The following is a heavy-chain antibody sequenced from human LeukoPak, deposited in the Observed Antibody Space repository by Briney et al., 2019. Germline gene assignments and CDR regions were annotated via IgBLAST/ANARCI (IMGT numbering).Heavy chain of an antibody. CDR2: VYYSGST. CDR1: GGSISSYY. D-gene: IGHD3-22*01. J-gene: IGHJ4*02. Sequence: SETLSLTCTVSGGSISSYYWSWIRQPPGQGLEWIGYVYYSGSTNYNPSLESRVTMSVDTSKNQFSLKLSSVIAADTAVYYCARGRPMYYDSSGYPLIYFDYWGQGTLVTVSS. V-gene: IGHV4-59*01. CDR3: ARGRPMYYDSSGYPLIYFDY.